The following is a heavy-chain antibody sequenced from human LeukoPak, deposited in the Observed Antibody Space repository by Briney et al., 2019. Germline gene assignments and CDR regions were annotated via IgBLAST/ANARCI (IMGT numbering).Heavy chain of an antibody. CDR3: ARRRADRSYYFDY. CDR2: IYYSGST. V-gene: IGHV4-59*03. J-gene: IGHJ4*02. Sequence: SETLSLTCAVSGGSISSYSWSWIRQPPGKGLEWIGYIYYSGSTDYNPSLKSRVTISVDTSKNQFSLRLTSVTAADTAVYYCARRRADRSYYFDYWGQGTLVTVSS. D-gene: IGHD3-22*01. CDR1: GGSISSYS.